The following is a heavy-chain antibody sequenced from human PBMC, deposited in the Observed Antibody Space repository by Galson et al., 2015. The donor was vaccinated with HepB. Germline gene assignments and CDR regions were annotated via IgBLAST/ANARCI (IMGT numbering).Heavy chain of an antibody. J-gene: IGHJ3*02. CDR1: GGSFSGYY. CDR2: INHSGST. Sequence: ETLSLTCAVYGGSFSGYYWSWIRQPPGKGLEWIGEINHSGSTNYNPSLKSRVTISVDTSKNQFSLKLSSVTAADTAVYYCARAGGWARSARTPGAFDIWGQGTMVTVSS. CDR3: ARAGGWARSARTPGAFDI. V-gene: IGHV4-34*01. D-gene: IGHD6-19*01.